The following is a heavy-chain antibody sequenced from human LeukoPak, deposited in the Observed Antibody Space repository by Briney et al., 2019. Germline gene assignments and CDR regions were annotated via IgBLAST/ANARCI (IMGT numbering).Heavy chain of an antibody. CDR1: GFTFSSYA. J-gene: IGHJ4*02. Sequence: GGSLRLSCAASGFTFSSYAMSWVRQAPVKGLEWVSAISGSGGSTYYADSVKGRFTISRDNSKNTLYLQMNSLRAEDTAVYYCAKFIEVVGATPPFDYWGQGTLVTVSS. CDR3: AKFIEVVGATPPFDY. D-gene: IGHD1-26*01. V-gene: IGHV3-23*01. CDR2: ISGSGGST.